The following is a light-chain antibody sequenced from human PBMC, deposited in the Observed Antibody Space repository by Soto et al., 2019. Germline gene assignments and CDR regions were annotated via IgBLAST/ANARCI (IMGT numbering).Light chain of an antibody. CDR1: QSVGSN. V-gene: IGKV3-15*01. CDR2: GAS. J-gene: IGKJ4*01. Sequence: EIVMTQSPATLSVSPGERATLSCRASQSVGSNLAWYQQKPGQAPRLLIYGASTRATGIPARFSGSGSGTGFTLTISSLQSEDFAVYYCQQYNNWPPAPLTFGGGTKVEIK. CDR3: QQYNNWPPAPLT.